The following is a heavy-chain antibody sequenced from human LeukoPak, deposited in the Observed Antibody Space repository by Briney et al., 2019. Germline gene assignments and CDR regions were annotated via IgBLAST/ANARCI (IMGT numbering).Heavy chain of an antibody. CDR3: ARDVPPTVTVGLLHYYYYMDV. J-gene: IGHJ6*03. D-gene: IGHD2-15*01. CDR1: GGSISRYY. Sequence: SETLSLTCTVSGGSISRYYWSWIRQPAGKGLEWIGRIYTSGSTNYNPSLKSRVTMSVDTSKNQFSLKLSSVTAADTAVYYCARDVPPTVTVGLLHYYYYMDVWGKGTTVTVSS. V-gene: IGHV4-4*07. CDR2: IYTSGST.